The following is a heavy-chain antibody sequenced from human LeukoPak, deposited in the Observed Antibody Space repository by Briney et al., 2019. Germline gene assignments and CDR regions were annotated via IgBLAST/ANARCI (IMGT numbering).Heavy chain of an antibody. J-gene: IGHJ4*02. CDR2: ISGSGGST. D-gene: IGHD3-22*01. Sequence: GGSLRLSCAASGFTFSSYAMSWVRQAPGKGLEWVSAISGSGGSTYYADSVKGRFTISRDNSKNTLYLQMNSLRAEDTAVYYCAKVGITMIVVVKEYLGYCGQGTLVTVSS. CDR1: GFTFSSYA. V-gene: IGHV3-23*01. CDR3: AKVGITMIVVVKEYLGY.